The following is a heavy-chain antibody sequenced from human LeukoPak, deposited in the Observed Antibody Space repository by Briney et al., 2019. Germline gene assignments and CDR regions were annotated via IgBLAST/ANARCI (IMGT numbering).Heavy chain of an antibody. CDR3: TRELMY. V-gene: IGHV4-39*07. Sequence: SETLSLTCTVSGGSISSSSYYWGWIRQPPGKGLEWIGSIYYSGSTYYNPSLKSRVTISVDTSKNQFYLRVNSVTAADTAVYYCTRELMYWGQGTLVTVSS. D-gene: IGHD2-8*01. J-gene: IGHJ4*02. CDR1: GGSISSSSYY. CDR2: IYYSGST.